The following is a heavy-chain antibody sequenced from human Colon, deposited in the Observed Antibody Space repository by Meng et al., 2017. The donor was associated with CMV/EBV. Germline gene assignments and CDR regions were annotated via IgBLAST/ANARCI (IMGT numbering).Heavy chain of an antibody. D-gene: IGHD6-19*01. CDR2: INQGGGEK. CDR3: ATGKAVAGKSYYYYGMGV. Sequence: GGSLRLSCAASGFIFSDYWMTWVRQAPGKRLEWEANINQGGGEKYYVDSVKGRFTISRDNAKNSVYLQMNNLRAEDTAVYYCATGKAVAGKSYYYYGMGVWGQGTTVTVSS. V-gene: IGHV3-7*01. J-gene: IGHJ6*02. CDR1: GFIFSDYW.